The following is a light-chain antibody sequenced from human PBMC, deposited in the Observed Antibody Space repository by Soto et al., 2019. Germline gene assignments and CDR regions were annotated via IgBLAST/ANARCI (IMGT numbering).Light chain of an antibody. V-gene: IGLV2-8*01. CDR3: GSKAGSDKHVV. J-gene: IGLJ2*01. CDR2: EVT. CDR1: SSDIRDSNY. Sequence: QSALTQPSSASGSPGQSVTLSCSGISSDIRDSNYVSWYQQHPGKAPKLVVSEVTKRPSGVPDRFSGSRSGTTAFLTISGLQTEDEADYYCGSKAGSDKHVVFGGGTKLTVL.